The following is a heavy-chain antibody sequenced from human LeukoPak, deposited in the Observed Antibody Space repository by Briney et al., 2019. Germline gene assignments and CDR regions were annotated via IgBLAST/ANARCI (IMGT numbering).Heavy chain of an antibody. CDR3: AKSPITSGSLYYSDY. V-gene: IGHV3-23*01. CDR1: GFTFSSYA. Sequence: GGSLRLSCAASGFTFSSYAMSWVCQAPGKGLEWVSGISGSGGSTFYADSVKGRFTISRDNSKSTLYLQMNSLRAEDTAVYYCAKSPITSGSLYYSDYWGQGTLVTVSS. CDR2: ISGSGGST. J-gene: IGHJ4*02. D-gene: IGHD3-16*01.